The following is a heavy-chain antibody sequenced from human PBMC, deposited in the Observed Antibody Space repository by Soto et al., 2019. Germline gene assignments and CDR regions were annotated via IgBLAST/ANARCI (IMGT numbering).Heavy chain of an antibody. CDR1: NYAFTYNA. D-gene: IGHD3-16*01. Sequence: QVQLVQSGPEVKKPGASVKVSCKASNYAFTYNAINWVRQAPGHGLEWMGWIGPNSGSTNYAQDPQGKVTRTTDTSTNTAYMELRSLRSDDTAIYSCATSSPGGVGQYVDAFDLWGQGTLVTVSS. CDR2: IGPNSGST. J-gene: IGHJ3*01. V-gene: IGHV1-18*01. CDR3: ATSSPGGVGQYVDAFDL.